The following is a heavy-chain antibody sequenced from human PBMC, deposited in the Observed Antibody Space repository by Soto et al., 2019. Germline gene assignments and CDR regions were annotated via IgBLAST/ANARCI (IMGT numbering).Heavy chain of an antibody. CDR1: GGTFSSYT. CDR3: ARGRGYSGYVGGAFDI. J-gene: IGHJ3*02. Sequence: SVKVSCKASGGTFSSYTISWVRQAPGQGLEWMGRIIPILGIANYAQKFQGRVTITADKSTSTAYMELSSLRSEDTAVYYCARGRGYSGYVGGAFDIWGQGTMVTVSS. V-gene: IGHV1-69*02. D-gene: IGHD5-12*01. CDR2: IIPILGIA.